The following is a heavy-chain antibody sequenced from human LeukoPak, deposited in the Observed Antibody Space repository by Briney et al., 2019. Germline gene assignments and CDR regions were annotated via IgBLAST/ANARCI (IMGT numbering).Heavy chain of an antibody. V-gene: IGHV3-74*01. CDR2: IKSDGST. J-gene: IGHJ1*01. D-gene: IGHD3-22*01. CDR1: GFTFSSYW. Sequence: GGSLRLSCGASGFTFSSYWMHWVRQAPGKGLVWVSRIKSDGSTRYADSVKGRFTISRDNAKNTVSLQMTSLRAEDTGVYYCARAPSEIGGYYPEYFRHWGQGTLVIVSS. CDR3: ARAPSEIGGYYPEYFRH.